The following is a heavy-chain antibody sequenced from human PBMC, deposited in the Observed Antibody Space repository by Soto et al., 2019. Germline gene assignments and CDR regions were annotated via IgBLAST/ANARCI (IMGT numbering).Heavy chain of an antibody. V-gene: IGHV3-53*01. CDR2: IYSGGST. CDR1: GFTVSSNY. CDR3: ARDSGDHMMEY. Sequence: GGSLILSCAASGFTVSSNYMSWVRQAPGKGLEWVSVIYSGGSTYYADSVKGRFTISRDNSKNTLYLQMNSLRAEDTAVYYCARDSGDHMMEYWGQGTLVTVSS. J-gene: IGHJ4*02. D-gene: IGHD1-1*01.